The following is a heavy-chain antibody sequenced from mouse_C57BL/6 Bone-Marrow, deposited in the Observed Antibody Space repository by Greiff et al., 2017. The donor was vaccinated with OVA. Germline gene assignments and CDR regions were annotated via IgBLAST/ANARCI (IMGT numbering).Heavy chain of an antibody. J-gene: IGHJ4*01. CDR3: ARNPSFYAMDY. V-gene: IGHV2-2*01. CDR2: VWSGGRT. Sequence: VQLQQSGPGLVQPSQSLSITCTVSGFSLTSYGVHWVRQSPGRGLGWLGVVWSGGRTDYNAAFIARLSISEDNSKSQVFFKMNSLPADETAIYYCARNPSFYAMDYWGQGTSVTVSS. CDR1: GFSLTSYG. D-gene: IGHD6-1*01.